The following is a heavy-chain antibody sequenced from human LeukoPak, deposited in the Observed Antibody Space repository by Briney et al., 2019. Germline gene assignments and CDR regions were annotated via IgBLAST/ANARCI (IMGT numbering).Heavy chain of an antibody. CDR3: ATPSLVWVYYYGMDV. CDR2: FDPEDGET. V-gene: IGHV1-24*01. J-gene: IGHJ6*02. CDR1: GYTLTELS. D-gene: IGHD6-6*01. Sequence: ASVTVSCKVSGYTLTELSMHWVRQAPGKGLEWMGGFDPEDGETIYAQKFQGRVTMTEDTSTDTAYMELSSLRSEDTAVYYCATPSLVWVYYYGMDVWGQGTTVTVTS.